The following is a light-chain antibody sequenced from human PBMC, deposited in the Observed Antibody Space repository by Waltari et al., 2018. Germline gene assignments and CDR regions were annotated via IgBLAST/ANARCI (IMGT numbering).Light chain of an antibody. J-gene: IGLJ2*01. CDR3: ATWDDSLRGPV. V-gene: IGLV1-47*01. CDR1: SPNIGRSH. Sequence: QSVLTQPPSASGTPGQRVTISCSGRSPNIGRSHVSWYQQLPGTAPKLLSYRNNQRPSAVPDRFSGSKSGTSASLAISGLRSEDEADYYCATWDDSLRGPVFGGGTKLTVL. CDR2: RNN.